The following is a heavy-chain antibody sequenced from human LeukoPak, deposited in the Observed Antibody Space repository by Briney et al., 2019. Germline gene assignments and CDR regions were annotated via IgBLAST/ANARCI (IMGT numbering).Heavy chain of an antibody. V-gene: IGHV3-23*01. D-gene: IGHD5-12*01. J-gene: IGHJ4*02. Sequence: GGSLRLSCAASGFTFSSYAMSWVHQAPGKGLEWVSAISGSGGSTYYADSVKGRFTISRDNSKNTLYLQMNSLRAEDTAAYYCAKSIKRATFDYWGQGTLVTVSS. CDR3: AKSIKRATFDY. CDR2: ISGSGGST. CDR1: GFTFSSYA.